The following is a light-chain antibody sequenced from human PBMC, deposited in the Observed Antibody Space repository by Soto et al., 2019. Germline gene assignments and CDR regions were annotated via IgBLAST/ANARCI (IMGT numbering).Light chain of an antibody. Sequence: QSVLSQPPSVSEAPRQRVTISCSGSHSNIGNNAVNWYQQLPGAAPKLLIHYTGLLASGVSARFSGSKSGNSAFLAISGLRSEDEAQYYCAAWDDILSGPVFGGGTKLTVL. CDR1: HSNIGNNA. V-gene: IGLV1-36*01. J-gene: IGLJ3*02. CDR2: YTG. CDR3: AAWDDILSGPV.